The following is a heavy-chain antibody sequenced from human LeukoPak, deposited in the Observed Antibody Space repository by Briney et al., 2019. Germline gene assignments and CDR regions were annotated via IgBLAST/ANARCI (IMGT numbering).Heavy chain of an antibody. J-gene: IGHJ4*02. CDR1: GGSISSYY. CDR2: IYYSGST. CDR3: ARETPYYDSSGPIDY. V-gene: IGHV4-59*01. D-gene: IGHD3-22*01. Sequence: SETLSLTCTASGGSISSYYWSWIRQPPGKGLEWIGYIYYSGSTNYNPSLTSRVTISVDTSKNQFSLKLSSVTAADTAVYYCARETPYYDSSGPIDYWGQGTLVTVSS.